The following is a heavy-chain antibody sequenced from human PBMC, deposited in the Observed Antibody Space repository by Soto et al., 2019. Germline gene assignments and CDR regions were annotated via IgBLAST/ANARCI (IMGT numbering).Heavy chain of an antibody. D-gene: IGHD2-15*01. CDR2: IYYSGST. J-gene: IGHJ4*02. CDR3: AIITAVAGY. V-gene: IGHV4-59*01. Sequence: PSETLSLTCTVSGDSISNYYWSWVRQPPGKGLEWIGYIYYSGSTSYNPSLRSRATISIDTSKNQFSLKLRSVTPADTAVYYCAIITAVAGYWGQGTLVTVSS. CDR1: GDSISNYY.